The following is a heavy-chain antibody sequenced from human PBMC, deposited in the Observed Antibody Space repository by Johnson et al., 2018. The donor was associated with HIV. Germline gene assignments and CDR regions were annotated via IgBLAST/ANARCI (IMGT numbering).Heavy chain of an antibody. CDR2: IVISGDST. D-gene: IGHD7-27*01. CDR3: AKGGLGILDAFDF. J-gene: IGHJ3*01. Sequence: QLVESGGGVVRPGGSLRLSCAASGFTFHDYGMTWVRQAPGKGLEWVSRIVISGDSTYYADSVKGRFTISRDNSKNSLYLQMSSLRTEDTALYYCAKGGLGILDAFDFWGQGTMVTVSS. V-gene: IGHV3-43*02. CDR1: GFTFHDYG.